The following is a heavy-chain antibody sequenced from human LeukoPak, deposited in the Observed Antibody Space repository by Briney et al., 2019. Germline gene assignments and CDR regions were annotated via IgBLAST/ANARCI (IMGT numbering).Heavy chain of an antibody. J-gene: IGHJ3*02. D-gene: IGHD5-24*01. V-gene: IGHV3-9*01. CDR2: ISWNSGNI. CDR1: GFTFSSYS. CDR3: AKAHGYRAYDAIDI. Sequence: GGSLRLSCAASGFTFSSYSMNWVRQAPGKGLEWVSGISWNSGNIGYADSVKGRFTISRDNAKNSLYLQMNSLRAEDTALYYCAKAHGYRAYDAIDIWGQGTMVTVSS.